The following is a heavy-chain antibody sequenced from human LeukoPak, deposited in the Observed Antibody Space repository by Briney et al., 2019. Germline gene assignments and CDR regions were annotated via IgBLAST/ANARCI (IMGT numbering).Heavy chain of an antibody. CDR3: AKMKGDYDFWSGYRPNFDY. CDR2: ISGSGGST. D-gene: IGHD3-3*01. J-gene: IGHJ4*02. Sequence: QAGGSLRLSCAASGFTFSSYAMSWVRQAPGKGLEWVSAISGSGGSTYYADSVKGRFTISRDNSKNTLYLQMNSLRAEDTAVYYCAKMKGDYDFWSGYRPNFDYWGQGTLVTVSS. CDR1: GFTFSSYA. V-gene: IGHV3-23*01.